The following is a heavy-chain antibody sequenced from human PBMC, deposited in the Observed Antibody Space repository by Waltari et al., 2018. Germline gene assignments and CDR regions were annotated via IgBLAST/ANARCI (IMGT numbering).Heavy chain of an antibody. CDR1: GFTFSTYA. V-gene: IGHV3-23*04. D-gene: IGHD1-26*01. CDR3: AKRAAYSGSRGLYYFDY. Sequence: EVQLVESGGGLAQPGESLQLPCAASGFTFSTYAMSWVRQAPGKGLEWVSVIRDNGGDASYADSVKGRFAISRDNSKNTLYLQINSLRAEDTAIYYCAKRAAYSGSRGLYYFDYWGQGTLVTVSS. J-gene: IGHJ4*02. CDR2: IRDNGGDA.